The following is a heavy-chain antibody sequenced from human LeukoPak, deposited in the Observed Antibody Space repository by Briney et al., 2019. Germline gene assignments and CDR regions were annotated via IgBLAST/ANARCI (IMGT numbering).Heavy chain of an antibody. D-gene: IGHD4-23*01. J-gene: IGHJ5*02. CDR1: GGSISSYY. CDR3: ARDRDYGGSSGRFDP. V-gene: IGHV4-59*12. Sequence: SETLSLTCTVSGGSISSYYWSWIRQPPGKGLEWIGYIYYSGSTNYNPSLKSRVTISVDTSKNQFSLKLSSVTAADTAVYYCARDRDYGGSSGRFDPWGQGTLVTVSS. CDR2: IYYSGST.